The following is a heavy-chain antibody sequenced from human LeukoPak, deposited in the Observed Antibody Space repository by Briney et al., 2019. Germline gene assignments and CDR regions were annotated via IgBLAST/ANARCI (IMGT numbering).Heavy chain of an antibody. D-gene: IGHD2-2*01. CDR3: ARANFLYCSSTTCLFDY. CDR2: INPNSGDT. Sequence: ASVKVSCKASGYTFTDYYMHWVRQAPGQGFEWMGWINPNSGDTNYTQKFQGRVTMTRDTSISTAHMELSRLRSDDTAVYYCARANFLYCSSTTCLFDYWGQGTLVIVSS. CDR1: GYTFTDYY. V-gene: IGHV1-2*02. J-gene: IGHJ4*02.